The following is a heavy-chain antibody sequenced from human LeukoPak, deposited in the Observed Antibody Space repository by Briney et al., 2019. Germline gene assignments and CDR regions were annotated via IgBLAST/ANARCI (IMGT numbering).Heavy chain of an antibody. D-gene: IGHD2-21*02. V-gene: IGHV4-59*08. CDR2: IFYTGTT. CDR3: ARHDVVPVIRRGFDF. Sequence: SETLSLTCTVSGGSVSGYYWSWIRQPPGKGLEYIGYIFYTGTTLYSPSLKTRVTMSADTSENQFSLKLSSVTAADTAVYYCARHDVVPVIRRGFDFWGQGTLVTVSS. CDR1: GGSVSGYY. J-gene: IGHJ4*02.